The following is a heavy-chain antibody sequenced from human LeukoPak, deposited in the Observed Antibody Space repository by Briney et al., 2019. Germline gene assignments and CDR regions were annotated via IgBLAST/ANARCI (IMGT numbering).Heavy chain of an antibody. V-gene: IGHV4-30-2*01. Sequence: SETLSLTCTVSGGSISSGGYYWSWIRQPPGKGLEWIGYIYHSGSTYYNPSLKSRVTISVDRSKNQFSLKLSSVTAADTAVYYCARDSGERWLQPEEDWYFDLWGRGTLVTVSS. D-gene: IGHD5-24*01. CDR2: IYHSGST. CDR3: ARDSGERWLQPEEDWYFDL. CDR1: GGSISSGGYY. J-gene: IGHJ2*01.